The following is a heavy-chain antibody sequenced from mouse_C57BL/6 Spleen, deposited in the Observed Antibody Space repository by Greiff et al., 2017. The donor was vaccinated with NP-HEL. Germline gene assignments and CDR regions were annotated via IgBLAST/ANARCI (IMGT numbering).Heavy chain of an antibody. CDR3: ARGTTVVAQDAMDY. J-gene: IGHJ4*01. D-gene: IGHD1-1*01. Sequence: EVQLQQSGPVLVKPGASVKMSCKASGYTFTDYYMNWVKQSHGKSLEWIGVINPYNGGTSYNQKFKGKATLTVDKSSSTAYMELNSLTSEDSAVYYWARGTTVVAQDAMDYWGQGTSVTVSS. V-gene: IGHV1-19*01. CDR1: GYTFTDYY. CDR2: INPYNGGT.